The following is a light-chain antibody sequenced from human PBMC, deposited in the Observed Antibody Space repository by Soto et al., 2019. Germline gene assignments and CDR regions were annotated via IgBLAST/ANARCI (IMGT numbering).Light chain of an antibody. J-gene: IGLJ1*01. CDR3: CSYAGSYTYV. CDR2: DVR. V-gene: IGLV2-11*01. Sequence: QSGLTQPRSVSGSPGQSVTIFCTGTSSDVGGYDYVSWYQQHPGKAPKLMIYDVRERPSGVPDRVSGSKSGNTASLTISGLQAEDEADYYCCSYAGSYTYVFGTGTKVTVL. CDR1: SSDVGGYDY.